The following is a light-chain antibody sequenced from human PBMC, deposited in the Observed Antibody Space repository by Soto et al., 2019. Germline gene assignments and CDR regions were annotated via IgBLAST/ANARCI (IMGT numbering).Light chain of an antibody. Sequence: QSALAQPASVSGSPGQSITISCIGTSSDVGGYNYVSWYQQHPGKAPKLIIYDVTKRPSVVSHRFSGSKSGNKASLTISGLQAEDEADYYCSSYTSTSTPYVFGTGTKVTVL. CDR2: DVT. CDR3: SSYTSTSTPYV. J-gene: IGLJ1*01. CDR1: SSDVGGYNY. V-gene: IGLV2-14*01.